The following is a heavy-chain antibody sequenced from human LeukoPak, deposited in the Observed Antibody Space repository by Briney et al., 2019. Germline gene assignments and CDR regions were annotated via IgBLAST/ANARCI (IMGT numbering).Heavy chain of an antibody. Sequence: GGSLRLSCAASGLTFRSYWMSWVRQAPGKGLEWVAHIKQDGSEKYYVDSVKGRFSISRDNAKSSLYLQMNSLRTDDTAVYYCARTYDSSGYDDALDIWGQGTMVTVSS. J-gene: IGHJ3*02. CDR2: IKQDGSEK. CDR1: GLTFRSYW. D-gene: IGHD3-22*01. CDR3: ARTYDSSGYDDALDI. V-gene: IGHV3-7*04.